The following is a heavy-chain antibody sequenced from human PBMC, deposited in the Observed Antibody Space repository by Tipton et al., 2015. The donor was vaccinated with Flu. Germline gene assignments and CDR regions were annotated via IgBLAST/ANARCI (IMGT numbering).Heavy chain of an antibody. CDR1: GYSIRSAYY. D-gene: IGHD4-11*01. Sequence: TLSLTCSVSGYSIRSAYYWGWVRRPPGKGLEWIGTIYHSGSTYYNPSLKSRLTISVDTSKNQFSLRLSSVTAADTAVYYCAGRDYSNYVSEPKNWFDPWGQGTLVTVSS. CDR2: IYHSGST. V-gene: IGHV4-38-2*01. CDR3: AGRDYSNYVSEPKNWFDP. J-gene: IGHJ5*02.